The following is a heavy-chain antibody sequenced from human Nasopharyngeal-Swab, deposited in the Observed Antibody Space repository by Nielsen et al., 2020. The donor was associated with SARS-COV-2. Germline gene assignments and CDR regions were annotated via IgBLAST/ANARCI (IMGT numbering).Heavy chain of an antibody. J-gene: IGHJ4*02. V-gene: IGHV3-30*18. CDR1: GFTFSSYG. CDR2: ISYDGSNK. CDR3: AKKGEPYCGGDCYKSAPDY. D-gene: IGHD2-21*02. Sequence: GSLRLSCAASGFTFSSYGMHWVRQAPGKGLEWVAVISYDGSNKYYADSVKGRFTISRDNSKNTLYLQMNSLRAEDTAVYYCAKKGEPYCGGDCYKSAPDYWGQGTLVTVSS.